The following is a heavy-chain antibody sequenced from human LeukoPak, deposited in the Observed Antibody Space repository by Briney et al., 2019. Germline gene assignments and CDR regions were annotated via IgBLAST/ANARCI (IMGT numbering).Heavy chain of an antibody. CDR3: ARVLNYYDNSGYFYFFDY. D-gene: IGHD3-22*01. V-gene: IGHV4-31*03. J-gene: IGHJ4*02. CDR1: GASISTSGHY. Sequence: SETLSLTCSVSGASISTSGHYWSWIRQHPGKGLDWIGYIYYSGGTHYNASLRSRVSISVDTSQSQFSLKLSSVTAADTAVYYCARVLNYYDNSGYFYFFDYWGQGTPVTVSS. CDR2: IYYSGGT.